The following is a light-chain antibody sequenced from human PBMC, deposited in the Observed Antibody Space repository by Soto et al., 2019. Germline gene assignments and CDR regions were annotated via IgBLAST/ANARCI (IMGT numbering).Light chain of an antibody. J-gene: IGLJ1*01. V-gene: IGLV2-11*01. CDR1: SSDIGGYNY. CDR3: CSYAGSSSYV. CDR2: TVT. Sequence: QSVLTQPRSVSGSPGQSVTISCTGTSSDIGGYNYVSWYQQRPGKAPKLMIYTVTKRPSGVPDRFSGSKSDNTASLTISGLQADDEADYYCCSYAGSSSYVFGTGTKVTVL.